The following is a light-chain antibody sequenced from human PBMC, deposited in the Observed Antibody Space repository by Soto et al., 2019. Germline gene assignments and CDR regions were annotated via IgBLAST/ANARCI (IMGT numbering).Light chain of an antibody. CDR2: DSS. V-gene: IGKV3-15*01. Sequence: EIVMTQSPATLSVSPGERVTLSCRASQIVGNFLAWYQQKPGQAPRLFIYDSSTRATGVPARFSGSASGTEFTLTISSLQSEDVAVYSCQQYSDRPYTFGQGTKLEIK. CDR3: QQYSDRPYT. J-gene: IGKJ2*01. CDR1: QIVGNF.